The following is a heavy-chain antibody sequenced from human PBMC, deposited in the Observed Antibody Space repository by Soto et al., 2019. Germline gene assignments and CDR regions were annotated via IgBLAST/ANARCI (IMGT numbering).Heavy chain of an antibody. V-gene: IGHV1-69*06. CDR1: GGTFSSYA. Sequence: ASVKVSCKASGGTFSSYAISWVRQAPGQGLEWMGGIIPIFGTANYAQKFQGRVTITADKSTSTAYMELSSLRSEDTAVYYCARVGSGSYYEDYYYYGMDVWGKGTTVTVSS. J-gene: IGHJ6*04. CDR3: ARVGSGSYYEDYYYYGMDV. D-gene: IGHD1-26*01. CDR2: IIPIFGTA.